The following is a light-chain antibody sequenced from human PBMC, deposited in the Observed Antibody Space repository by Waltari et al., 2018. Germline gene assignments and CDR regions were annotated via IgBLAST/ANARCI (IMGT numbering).Light chain of an antibody. CDR2: ATS. CDR1: QSISSL. J-gene: IGKJ2*01. CDR3: QQSYSTPYT. Sequence: DIQMTQSPSSLSASVGDRVTITCRASQSISSLLKWDQQKPGKAPKVLIYATSSLQSGVPSRFSGSGSGTDFTLSISSLQPEDFATYYCQQSYSTPYTFGQGTKLEIK. V-gene: IGKV1-39*01.